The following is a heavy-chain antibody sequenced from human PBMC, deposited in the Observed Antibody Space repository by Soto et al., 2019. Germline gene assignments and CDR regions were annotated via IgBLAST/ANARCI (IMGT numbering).Heavy chain of an antibody. D-gene: IGHD5-18*01. CDR3: ARDQGRGYSYGFDY. CDR2: IWYDGSNK. CDR1: GFTFSSYG. J-gene: IGHJ4*02. Sequence: QVQLVESGGGVVQPGRSLRLSCAASGFTFSSYGMHWVRQAPGKGREWVAVIWYDGSNKYYADSVKGRFTISRDNSKNTLYLQMNSLRAEDTAVYYCARDQGRGYSYGFDYWGQGTLVTVSS. V-gene: IGHV3-33*01.